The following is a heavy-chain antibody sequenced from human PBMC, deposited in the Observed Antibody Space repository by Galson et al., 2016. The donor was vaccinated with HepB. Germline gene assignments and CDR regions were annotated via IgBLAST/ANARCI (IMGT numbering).Heavy chain of an antibody. J-gene: IGHJ6*02. CDR3: ARDPVGATGTDGMDV. CDR1: GYLFNAYG. D-gene: IGHD1-1*01. Sequence: SVKVSCKASGYLFNAYGLSWVRQAPGQGLEWMGWISAYSGDTNYAQQLQGRVTMTIDTSTPTAYMELRSLRSDDTAVYYCARDPVGATGTDGMDVWGQGTTVTVSS. V-gene: IGHV1-18*01. CDR2: ISAYSGDT.